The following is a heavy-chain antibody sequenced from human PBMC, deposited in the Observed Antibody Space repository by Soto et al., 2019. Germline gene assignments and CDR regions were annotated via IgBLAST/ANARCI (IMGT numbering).Heavy chain of an antibody. Sequence: SDTLSLTCAVYGASFSGYYWTWIRQPPGTGLEWIGEINHSGSTNYNPSLKSRVTISVDTSKNQFSLKLSSVGAADTALYYCARGSYCSYRNCYLVAFDIWGQGTMVTVS. CDR1: GASFSGYY. J-gene: IGHJ3*02. D-gene: IGHD2-15*01. V-gene: IGHV4-34*01. CDR2: INHSGST. CDR3: ARGSYCSYRNCYLVAFDI.